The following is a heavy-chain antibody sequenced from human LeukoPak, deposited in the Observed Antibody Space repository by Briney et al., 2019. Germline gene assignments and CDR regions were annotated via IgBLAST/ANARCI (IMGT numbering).Heavy chain of an antibody. CDR1: GYTFTSYY. Sequence: ASATVSCKASGYTFTSYYMHWVRQAPGQGLEWMGIINPSGGSTSYAQKFQGRVTMTRDMSTSTVYMELSSLRSEDTAVYYCARAGGYCSGGSCYSPLNYYYYMDVWGKGTTVTVSS. J-gene: IGHJ6*03. CDR2: INPSGGST. V-gene: IGHV1-46*01. D-gene: IGHD2-15*01. CDR3: ARAGGYCSGGSCYSPLNYYYYMDV.